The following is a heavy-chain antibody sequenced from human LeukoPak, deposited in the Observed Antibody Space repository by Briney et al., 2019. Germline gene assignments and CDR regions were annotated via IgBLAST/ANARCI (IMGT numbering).Heavy chain of an antibody. V-gene: IGHV3-48*03. CDR1: GFTFSSYE. Sequence: GGSLRLSCAASGFTFSSYEVNWVRQAPGKGLEWVSYISSSGSTIYYADSVKGRFTISRDNAKNSLYLQMNSLRAEDTAVYYCARDWAAAPVYWGQGTLVTVSS. CDR2: ISSSGSTI. CDR3: ARDWAAAPVY. D-gene: IGHD6-13*01. J-gene: IGHJ4*02.